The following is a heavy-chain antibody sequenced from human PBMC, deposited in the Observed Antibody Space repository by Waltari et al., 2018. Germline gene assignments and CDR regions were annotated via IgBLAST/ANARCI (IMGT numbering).Heavy chain of an antibody. CDR3: ASRGSGATITGWFDP. J-gene: IGHJ5*02. CDR1: GGTFSSYA. V-gene: IGHV1-69*13. Sequence: QVQLVQSGAEVKKPGSSVKVSCKASGGTFSSYAISWVRQAPGQGLEWMGGIIPIIGTANYAQKFQGRVTITADESTSTAYMELSSLRSEDTAVYYCASRGSGATITGWFDPWGQGTLVTVSS. D-gene: IGHD5-12*01. CDR2: IIPIIGTA.